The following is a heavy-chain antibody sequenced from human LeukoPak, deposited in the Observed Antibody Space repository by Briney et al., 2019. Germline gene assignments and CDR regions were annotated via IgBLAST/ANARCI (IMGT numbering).Heavy chain of an antibody. Sequence: ASVKVSCKASGYTFTSYDINWVRQATGQGLEWMGWMNPNSGNTGYAQKFQGRVTMTRNTSISTAYMELSSLRSEDTAVYYCARGRRSGGYYYAPAGGGDYWGQGTLVTVSS. J-gene: IGHJ4*02. CDR1: GYTFTSYD. V-gene: IGHV1-8*01. CDR3: ARGRRSGGYYYAPAGGGDY. CDR2: MNPNSGNT. D-gene: IGHD3-22*01.